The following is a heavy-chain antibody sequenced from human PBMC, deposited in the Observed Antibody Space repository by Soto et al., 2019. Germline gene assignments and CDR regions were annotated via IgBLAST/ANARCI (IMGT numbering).Heavy chain of an antibody. Sequence: EXSVKVSCHAAGYPFTGYYRHWVRQAPGQGLEWMGWINPNSGGTNYAQKFQGWVTMTRDTSISTAYMELSRLRSDDTAVYYCARTYYGSGSYGMDVCAQGTTVTVSS. CDR1: GYPFTGYY. CDR2: INPNSGGT. CDR3: ARTYYGSGSYGMDV. D-gene: IGHD3-10*01. V-gene: IGHV1-2*04. J-gene: IGHJ6*02.